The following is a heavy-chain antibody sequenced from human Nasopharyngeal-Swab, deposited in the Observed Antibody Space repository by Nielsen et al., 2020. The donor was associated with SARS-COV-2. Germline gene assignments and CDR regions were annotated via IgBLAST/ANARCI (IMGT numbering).Heavy chain of an antibody. V-gene: IGHV4-61*02. J-gene: IGHJ3*02. CDR1: GDSISSRSYY. CDR2: MYVSGST. Sequence: LRLSCTVSGDSISSRSYYWSWIRQPAGKGLEYIGRMYVSGSTDYNPSLRNRVTISADTSKNQFSLKLSSVTAADTAVYYCARGSGIAVAGAFDIWGQGTMVTVSS. CDR3: ARGSGIAVAGAFDI. D-gene: IGHD6-19*01.